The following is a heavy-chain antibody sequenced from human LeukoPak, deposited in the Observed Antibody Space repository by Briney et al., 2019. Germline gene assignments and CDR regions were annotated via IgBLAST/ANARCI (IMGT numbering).Heavy chain of an antibody. Sequence: SETLSLTCTVSGFSVSSDYFWGWIRQPPGKGLEWIGTFYHTGSAFYNPSLKSRATTSVDTSKNRFSLKLTSVTAADTAVYYCARANPSGDYFDSWGQGTLVTVSS. J-gene: IGHJ4*02. CDR2: FYHTGSA. D-gene: IGHD4-17*01. CDR3: ARANPSGDYFDS. V-gene: IGHV4-38-2*02. CDR1: GFSVSSDYF.